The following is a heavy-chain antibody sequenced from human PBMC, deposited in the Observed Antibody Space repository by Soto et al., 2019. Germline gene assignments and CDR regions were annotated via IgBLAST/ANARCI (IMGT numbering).Heavy chain of an antibody. J-gene: IGHJ4*02. D-gene: IGHD6-6*01. CDR1: GFTFSNYE. CDR2: ISSSSSAM. CDR3: ARDLRGEWDSRSSGSDY. Sequence: PGGSLRLSCAASGFTFSNYEMNWVRQAPGKGLEWVSYISSSSSAMYYADSVKGRFTISRDNAKNSLYLQMNSLRAEDTAVYYCARDLRGEWDSRSSGSDYWGPGTLVTVSS. V-gene: IGHV3-48*03.